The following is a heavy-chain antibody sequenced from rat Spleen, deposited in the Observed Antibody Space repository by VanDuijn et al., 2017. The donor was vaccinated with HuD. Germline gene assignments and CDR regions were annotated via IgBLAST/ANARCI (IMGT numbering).Heavy chain of an antibody. Sequence: EVQLVESGGGLVQPGRSLKLSCVTSGFTFSSYWMYWMRQAPGKGLEWVATISYDGSSTYYRDSVKGRFTISRDNAETTLYLQMDSLRSEDTAIYFCGRYFDVWGRGLMVTVSS. CDR3: GRYFDV. V-gene: IGHV5-29*01. J-gene: IGHJ2*01. CDR1: GFTFSSYW. CDR2: ISYDGSST.